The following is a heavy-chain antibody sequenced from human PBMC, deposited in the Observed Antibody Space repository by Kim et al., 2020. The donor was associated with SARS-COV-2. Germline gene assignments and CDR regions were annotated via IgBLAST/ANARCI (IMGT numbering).Heavy chain of an antibody. CDR2: INHSGST. J-gene: IGHJ4*02. CDR1: GGSFSGYY. Sequence: SETLSLTCAVYGGSFSGYYWSWIRQPPGKGLEWIGEINHSGSTNYNPSFKSRVTISVDTSKNQFSLKLSSVTAADTAVYYCARGGGIAARPLDYWGQGNL. D-gene: IGHD6-6*01. CDR3: ARGGGIAARPLDY. V-gene: IGHV4-34*01.